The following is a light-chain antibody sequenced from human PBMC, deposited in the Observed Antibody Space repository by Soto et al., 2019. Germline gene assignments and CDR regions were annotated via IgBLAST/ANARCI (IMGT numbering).Light chain of an antibody. J-gene: IGKJ3*01. CDR1: QSVSSSY. CDR3: QQYGSL. Sequence: EIVLTQSPGTLSLSPGERATLSCRASQSVSSSYLAWYQQKPGQAPRLLIYGASSRATGIPDRFSGSGSGTDFTLTISRLEPEDFAVYYCQQYGSLLGPGTKVDIK. CDR2: GAS. V-gene: IGKV3-20*01.